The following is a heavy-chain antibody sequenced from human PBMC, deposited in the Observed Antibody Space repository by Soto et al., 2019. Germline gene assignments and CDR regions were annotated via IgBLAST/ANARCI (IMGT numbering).Heavy chain of an antibody. CDR2: INHSGST. D-gene: IGHD5-12*01. CDR1: GGSFSGYY. J-gene: IGHJ4*02. Sequence: KPSETLSLTCAVYGGSFSGYYWSWIRQPPGKGLEWIGEINHSGSTNYNPSLKSRVTISVDTSKNQFSLKLSSVTAADAAVYYCARGGKGDGYNYSNKKLSEQRYYFDYWGQGTLVTVSS. V-gene: IGHV4-34*01. CDR3: ARGGKGDGYNYSNKKLSEQRYYFDY.